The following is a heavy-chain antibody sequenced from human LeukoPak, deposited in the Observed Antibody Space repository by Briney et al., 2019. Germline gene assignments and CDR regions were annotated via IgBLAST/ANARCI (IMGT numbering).Heavy chain of an antibody. CDR2: ISSRSTYI. CDR3: ATSMAQDVDAFHI. J-gene: IGHJ3*02. V-gene: IGHV3-21*01. CDR1: RFTFSTYS. D-gene: IGHD2-8*01. Sequence: GGSLRLSCAASRFTFSTYSMSWVRQAPGKGLEWVSSISSRSTYIYYADSVKGRFTISRDNAKNSLYLQMNNLRAEDTAMFYCATSMAQDVDAFHIWGQGTMVTVSS.